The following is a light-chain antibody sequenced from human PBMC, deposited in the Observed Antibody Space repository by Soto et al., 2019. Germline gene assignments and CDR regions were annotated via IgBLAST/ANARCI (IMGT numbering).Light chain of an antibody. CDR1: QSVRTN. V-gene: IGKV3-11*01. J-gene: IGKJ1*01. Sequence: EVVMTQSPATLSLSPGERATLSCRASQSVRTNLAWYQQRPGQAPRLLIYASSSRATGIPARFSGRGSGTDITLTISSLEPEDFAVYYCQQRNNWPRTFGQGAEVEIK. CDR3: QQRNNWPRT. CDR2: ASS.